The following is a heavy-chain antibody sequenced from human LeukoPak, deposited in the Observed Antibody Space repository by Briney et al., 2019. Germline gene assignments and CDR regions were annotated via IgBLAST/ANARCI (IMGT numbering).Heavy chain of an antibody. J-gene: IGHJ4*02. CDR3: ARVVASTSIDS. CDR1: GGSIGSYY. D-gene: IGHD2-15*01. V-gene: IGHV4-59*08. CDR2: IYYSGST. Sequence: SETLSLTCTVSGGSIGSYYWSWIRQPPGKGLEWIGYIYYSGSTNYNPSLKSRVTISVDTYTNRFSLKLTSVTAADTALYYCARVVASTSIDSWGQGTLVTVSS.